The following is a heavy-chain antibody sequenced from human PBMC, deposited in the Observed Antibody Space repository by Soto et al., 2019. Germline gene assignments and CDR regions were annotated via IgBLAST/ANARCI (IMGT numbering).Heavy chain of an antibody. Sequence: GGSLRLSCAASEFTFDKYYMTWVRQAPGKGPEWVANIKPDGSEQYYVDSVKGRFTISRDNANNSLYLQMNSLRAEDTAVYFCARGNWNYYYGFDVWGQGTTVTVSS. D-gene: IGHD1-20*01. V-gene: IGHV3-7*01. J-gene: IGHJ6*02. CDR2: IKPDGSEQ. CDR1: EFTFDKYY. CDR3: ARGNWNYYYGFDV.